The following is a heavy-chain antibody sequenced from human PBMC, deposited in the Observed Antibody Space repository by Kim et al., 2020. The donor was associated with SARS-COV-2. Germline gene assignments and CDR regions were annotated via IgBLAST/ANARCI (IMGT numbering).Heavy chain of an antibody. V-gene: IGHV3-43*01. CDR3: AKEQLVYYGMDV. D-gene: IGHD6-13*01. J-gene: IGHJ6*02. Sequence: YYADSVKGRFTISRDNSKNSLYLQMNSLRTEDTALYYCAKEQLVYYGMDVWGQGTTVTVSS.